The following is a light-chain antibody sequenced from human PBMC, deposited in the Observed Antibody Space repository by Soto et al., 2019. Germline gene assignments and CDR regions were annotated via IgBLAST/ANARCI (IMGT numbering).Light chain of an antibody. Sequence: QMTQSPSTLSASVGDRVTISCLASQNISTSLAWYQQKPDTAPELLIYDGSSLQNGVSSRFSGSGSGTEFSLTISSLQPDDFGTTYYCQHYYSYLYSFGQGTKLE. CDR1: QNISTS. CDR3: QHYYSYLYS. J-gene: IGKJ2*03. CDR2: DGS. V-gene: IGKV1-5*01.